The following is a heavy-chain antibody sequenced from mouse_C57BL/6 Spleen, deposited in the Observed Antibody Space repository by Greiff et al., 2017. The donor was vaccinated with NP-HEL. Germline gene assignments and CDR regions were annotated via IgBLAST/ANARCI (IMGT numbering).Heavy chain of an antibody. D-gene: IGHD1-1*01. CDR3: ARRRTTVVATRYFDV. Sequence: EVQLQQSGPELVKPGASVKISCKASGYTFTDYYMNWVKQSHGKSLEWIGDINPNNGGTSYNQKFKGKATLTVDKSSSTAYMELRSLTSEDSAVYYCARRRTTVVATRYFDVWGTGTTVTVSS. CDR2: INPNNGGT. V-gene: IGHV1-26*01. J-gene: IGHJ1*03. CDR1: GYTFTDYY.